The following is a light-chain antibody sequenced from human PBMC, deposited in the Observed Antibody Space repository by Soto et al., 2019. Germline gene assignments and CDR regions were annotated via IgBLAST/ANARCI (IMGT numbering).Light chain of an antibody. V-gene: IGLV2-23*01. CDR2: EDI. Sequence: QSALTQPASVSGSPGQSITISCTGTSSDIGRYNLVSWYQQHPGKAPKLIIYEDIERPSGVSDRFSGSKSGNTASLTISGLQTEDEAEYDCCSYAGGASVVFGGGTKLTVL. CDR1: SSDIGRYNL. CDR3: CSYAGGASVV. J-gene: IGLJ2*01.